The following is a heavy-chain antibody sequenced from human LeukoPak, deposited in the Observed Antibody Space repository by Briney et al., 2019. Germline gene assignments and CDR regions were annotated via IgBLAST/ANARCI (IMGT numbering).Heavy chain of an antibody. V-gene: IGHV1-24*01. CDR2: FDPEDGET. CDR3: ATGKWFVELLPFDY. J-gene: IGHJ4*02. CDR1: GYTLTELS. D-gene: IGHD3-10*01. Sequence: AAVKVSCQVSGYTLTELSMHWVRQAPGKGLEWMGGFDPEDGETIYAQKFQGRVTMTEDTSTDTAYMELSSLRSEDTAVYYCATGKWFVELLPFDYWGQGTLVTFSS.